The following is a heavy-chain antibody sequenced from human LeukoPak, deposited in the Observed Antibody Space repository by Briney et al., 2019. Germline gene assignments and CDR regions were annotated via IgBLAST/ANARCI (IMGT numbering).Heavy chain of an antibody. CDR1: GSTLTELS. J-gene: IGHJ5*02. CDR2: FDPENGEP. Sequence: ASVKVSCKVSGSTLTELSMHWVRQAPGEGLEWMGGFDPENGEPIYAQKFQGRVTMTEDTSTDTVHMELSSLRSEDTAVYYCATDFLGFDPWGQGTLVTVSS. CDR3: ATDFLGFDP. V-gene: IGHV1-24*01. D-gene: IGHD2/OR15-2a*01.